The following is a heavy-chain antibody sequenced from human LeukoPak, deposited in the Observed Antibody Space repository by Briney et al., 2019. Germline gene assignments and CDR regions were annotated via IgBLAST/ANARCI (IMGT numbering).Heavy chain of an antibody. D-gene: IGHD3-10*01. V-gene: IGHV3-7*01. J-gene: IGHJ4*02. CDR3: ARGSVRGPRGPVDY. Sequence: GGSLRLSCEGSGFTFSNYWMTWVRQAPGEGLEWVANIKTDGSEKHYADSVEGRFTISRDNSKNTLYLQMNSLRAEDTAVYYCARGSVRGPRGPVDYWGQGTLVTVSS. CDR2: IKTDGSEK. CDR1: GFTFSNYW.